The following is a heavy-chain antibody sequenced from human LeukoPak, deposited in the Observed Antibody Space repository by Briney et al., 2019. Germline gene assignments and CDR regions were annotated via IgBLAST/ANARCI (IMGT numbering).Heavy chain of an antibody. V-gene: IGHV3-33*06. Sequence: GGSLRLSCAASGFTFSNHGMHWVRQAPGKGLEWVAVIWYDGSNKYYADSVKGRFTISRDNSKNTLYLQMNSLRAEDTAVYYCAKISGWYEEGLDYFDYWGQGTLVTVSS. CDR3: AKISGWYEEGLDYFDY. D-gene: IGHD6-19*01. J-gene: IGHJ4*02. CDR2: IWYDGSNK. CDR1: GFTFSNHG.